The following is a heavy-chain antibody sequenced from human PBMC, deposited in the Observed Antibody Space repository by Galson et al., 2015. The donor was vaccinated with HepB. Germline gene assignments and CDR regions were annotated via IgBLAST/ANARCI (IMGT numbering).Heavy chain of an antibody. D-gene: IGHD3-3*01. Sequence: SLRLSCAASGFTFDDYAMHWVRQAPGKGLEWVSGISWNSGSIGYADSVKGRFTISRDNAKNSLYLQMNSLRAEDTALYYCAEDPGVGAFDIWGQGTMVTVSS. CDR3: AEDPGVGAFDI. V-gene: IGHV3-9*01. CDR1: GFTFDDYA. J-gene: IGHJ3*02. CDR2: ISWNSGSI.